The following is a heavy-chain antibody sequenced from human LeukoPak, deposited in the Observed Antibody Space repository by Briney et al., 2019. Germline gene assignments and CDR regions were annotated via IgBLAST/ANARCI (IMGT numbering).Heavy chain of an antibody. CDR1: GGSMSSYY. CDR3: ARSVRWWELLH. D-gene: IGHD2-15*01. CDR2: ISDSGST. Sequence: PSETLSLTCSVSGGSMSSYYWSWIRQSPGKGLEYIGYISDSGSTNYNPSLKSRVTISVDTSKNQFSLKVSSLTAADTAVYYCARSVRWWELLHWGQGILVTVSS. J-gene: IGHJ4*02. V-gene: IGHV4-59*01.